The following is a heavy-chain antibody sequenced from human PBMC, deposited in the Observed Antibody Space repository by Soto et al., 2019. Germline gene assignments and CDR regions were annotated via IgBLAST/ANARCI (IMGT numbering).Heavy chain of an antibody. Sequence: QVHLQESGPGLVKPSETLSLTCNVSGVSMTGYHWNCIRQPPGKTLEWIGFVYHTGSVSYNPSLKGRASLSVDRSKNQFSLRLTSLTAADTAVYYCARRLYLGSFDHWGQGTLVTVSS. J-gene: IGHJ5*02. CDR1: GVSMTGYH. CDR3: ARRLYLGSFDH. D-gene: IGHD3-10*01. V-gene: IGHV4-59*01. CDR2: VYHTGSV.